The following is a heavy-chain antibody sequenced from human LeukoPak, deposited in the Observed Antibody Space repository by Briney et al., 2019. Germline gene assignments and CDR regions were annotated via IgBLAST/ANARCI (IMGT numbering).Heavy chain of an antibody. CDR1: GFTFSSYA. D-gene: IGHD5-12*01. CDR2: ISGSGGST. V-gene: IGHV3-23*01. CDR3: AKAIGRLRLPFDY. J-gene: IGHJ4*02. Sequence: GGSLRLSCAASGFTFSSYAISWVRQAPGKGLEWVSAISGSGGSTYYADSVKGRFTISRDNSKNTLYLQMNSLRAEDTAVYYCAKAIGRLRLPFDYWGQGTLVTVSS.